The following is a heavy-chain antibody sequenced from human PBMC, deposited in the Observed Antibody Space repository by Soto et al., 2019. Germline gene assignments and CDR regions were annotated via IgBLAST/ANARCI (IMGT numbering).Heavy chain of an antibody. CDR2: VYFRGRS. CDR3: VSQRTSVLTQAYFDY. V-gene: IGHV4-39*01. D-gene: IGHD2-8*01. J-gene: IGHJ4*02. CDR1: GGSVSNSNYY. Sequence: SETLSLTCTVSGGSVSNSNYYWGWIRQSPGKGLEWIGSVYFRGRSYSKSSVKSRVTISVDTSKNQFSLNLNSVTASDTAVYYCVSQRTSVLTQAYFDYWGPGALVTVS.